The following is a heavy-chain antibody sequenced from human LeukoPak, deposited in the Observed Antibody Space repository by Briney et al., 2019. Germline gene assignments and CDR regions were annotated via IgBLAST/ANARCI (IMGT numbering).Heavy chain of an antibody. J-gene: IGHJ6*03. CDR1: GYTFTSYY. Sequence: ASVKVSCKASGYTFTSYYMHWVRQAPGQGLEWMGIINPSGGSTSYAQKFQGRVTMTRDMSTSTVYMELSSPRSEDTAVYYCARDNEASNLYYYYYMDVWGKGTTVTVSS. CDR2: INPSGGST. CDR3: ARDNEASNLYYYYYMDV. V-gene: IGHV1-46*01. D-gene: IGHD4-11*01.